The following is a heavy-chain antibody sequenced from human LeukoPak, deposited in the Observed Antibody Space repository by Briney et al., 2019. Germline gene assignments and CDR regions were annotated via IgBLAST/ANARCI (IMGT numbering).Heavy chain of an antibody. J-gene: IGHJ3*01. CDR2: ISYTGNT. V-gene: IGHV4-59*08. CDR3: ARSPYWGSNSRGPFDL. D-gene: IGHD3-16*01. Sequence: SETLSLTCSVSGDSISNYYWSWIRQPPGKGLEWIGYISYTGNTHYNASLRSRVTISLDTPNRQFSLKLTSVSAADSAIYYCARSPYWGSNSRGPFDLWDQGTLVTVSA. CDR1: GDSISNYY.